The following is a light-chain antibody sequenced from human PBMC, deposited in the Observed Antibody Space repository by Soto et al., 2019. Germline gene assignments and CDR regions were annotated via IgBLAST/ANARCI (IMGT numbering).Light chain of an antibody. V-gene: IGKV1-9*01. J-gene: IGKJ1*01. Sequence: DIELTQSPSFLSPSVGDRVTITCRASQGISSYLDWYQQKPGKAPKLLIYAASTLQSGVPSRLSGCGSGTEFTLTISSMQPEDFATYYCQQYYTYRTFGQGTKVDIK. CDR1: QGISSY. CDR2: AAS. CDR3: QQYYTYRT.